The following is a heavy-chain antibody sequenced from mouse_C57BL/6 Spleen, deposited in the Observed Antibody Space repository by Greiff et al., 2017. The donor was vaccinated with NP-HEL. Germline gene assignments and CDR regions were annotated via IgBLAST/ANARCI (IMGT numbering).Heavy chain of an antibody. CDR1: GYTFTSYW. V-gene: IGHV1-55*01. Sequence: QVQLQQSGAELVKPGASVKMSCKASGYTFTSYWITWVKQRPGQGLEWIGDIYPGSGSTNYNEKFKSKATLTVDTASSTAYMQLSSLTSEDSAVYYCARSTMVNHWYFDVWGTGTTVTVSS. CDR2: IYPGSGST. CDR3: ARSTMVNHWYFDV. J-gene: IGHJ1*03. D-gene: IGHD2-2*01.